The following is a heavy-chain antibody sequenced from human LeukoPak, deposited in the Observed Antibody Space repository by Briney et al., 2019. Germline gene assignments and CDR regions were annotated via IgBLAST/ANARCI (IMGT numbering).Heavy chain of an antibody. D-gene: IGHD2-15*01. CDR2: MNPNSGNT. J-gene: IGHJ6*02. Sequence: ASVKVSCKASGYTFPSYFMHWVRQATGQGLEWMGWMNPNSGNTGYAQKFQGRVTMTRNTSISTAYMELSSLRSEDTAVYYCARVEGGYCSGGSCYFWDGYYYYYGMDVWGQGTTVTVSS. V-gene: IGHV1-8*01. CDR3: ARVEGGYCSGGSCYFWDGYYYYYGMDV. CDR1: GYTFPSYF.